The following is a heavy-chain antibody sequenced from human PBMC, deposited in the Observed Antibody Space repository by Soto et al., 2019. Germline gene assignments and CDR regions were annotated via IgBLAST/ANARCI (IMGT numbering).Heavy chain of an antibody. CDR3: ASMIGDFDY. D-gene: IGHD3-22*01. V-gene: IGHV3-72*01. J-gene: IGHJ4*02. CDR2: TRNKANSYTT. Sequence: EVQLVKSGGGLVQPGGSLRLSCVASGFTFSDHYMDWVRQAPGKGLEWVGRTRNKANSYTTEYAASVKGRFTISGDDSENSLYLHLNSLKTEDTAVYYCASMIGDFDYWGQGTLVTVSS. CDR1: GFTFSDHY.